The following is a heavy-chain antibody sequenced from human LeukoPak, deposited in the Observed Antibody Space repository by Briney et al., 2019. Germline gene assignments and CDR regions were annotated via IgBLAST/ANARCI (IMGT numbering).Heavy chain of an antibody. D-gene: IGHD6-13*01. J-gene: IGHJ5*02. CDR3: ARDSSSWKNWFDP. V-gene: IGHV4-59*12. Sequence: GSLRLSCAASGFTFSSYAMSWVRQAPGKGLEWIGYIYYSGSTNYNPSLKSRVTISVDTSKNQFPLKLSSVTAADTAVYYCARDSSSWKNWFDPRGQGTLVTVSS. CDR2: IYYSGST. CDR1: GFTFSSYA.